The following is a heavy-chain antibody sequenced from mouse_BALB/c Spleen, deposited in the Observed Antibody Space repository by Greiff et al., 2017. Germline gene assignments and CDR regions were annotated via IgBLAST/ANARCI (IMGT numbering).Heavy chain of an antibody. CDR1: GYSITSDYA. CDR2: ISYSGST. Sequence: EVKLLESGPGLVKPSQSLSLTCTVTGYSITSDYAWNWIRQFPGNKLEWMGYISYSGSTSYNPSLKSRISITRDTSKNQFFLQLNSVTTEDTATYYCARGQGFDYAMDYWGQGTSVTVSS. J-gene: IGHJ4*01. CDR3: ARGQGFDYAMDY. V-gene: IGHV3-2*02. D-gene: IGHD6-1*01.